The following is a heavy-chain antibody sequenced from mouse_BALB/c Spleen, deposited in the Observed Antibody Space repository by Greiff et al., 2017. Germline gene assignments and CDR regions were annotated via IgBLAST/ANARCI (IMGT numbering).Heavy chain of an antibody. J-gene: IGHJ4*01. CDR2: IYPGSGST. CDR1: GYTFTDYV. D-gene: IGHD2-1*01. V-gene: IGHV1-81*01. CDR3: ARRYGNYESAMDY. Sequence: QVQLQQSGPELVKPGASVKMSCKASGYTFTDYVISWVKQRTGQGLEWIGEIYPGSGSTYYNKKFKGKATLTADKSSNTAYMQLSSLTSEDSAVYFCARRYGNYESAMDYWGQGTSVTVSS.